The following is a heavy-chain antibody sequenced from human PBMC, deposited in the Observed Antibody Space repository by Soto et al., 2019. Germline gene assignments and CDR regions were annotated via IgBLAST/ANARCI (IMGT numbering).Heavy chain of an antibody. CDR1: CYTFTSYG. CDR3: ARDLRRITMIVVARSAFDI. CDR2: INPNSGGT. V-gene: IGHV1-2*02. J-gene: IGHJ3*02. D-gene: IGHD3-22*01. Sequence: SVKVSFKASCYTFTSYGISWARQAPGQGLEWMGWINPNSGGTNYAQKFQGRVTMTRDTSISTAYMELSRLRSDDTAVYYCARDLRRITMIVVARSAFDIWGQGTMVTVSS.